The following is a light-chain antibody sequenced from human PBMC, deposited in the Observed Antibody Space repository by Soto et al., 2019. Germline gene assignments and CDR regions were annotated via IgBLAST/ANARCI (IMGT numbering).Light chain of an antibody. CDR2: GAS. J-gene: IGKJ1*01. V-gene: IGKV3-20*01. CDR1: QSVSSSY. Sequence: EIVLTQSPGALSLSPGERATLSCGASQSVSSSYLAWYQQKPGQAPRLLIFGASTRATGIPDRFSGSGSGTDFPLTLSRLEPEDCAVSYCQQYGSSPRTFGQGTKVEIK. CDR3: QQYGSSPRT.